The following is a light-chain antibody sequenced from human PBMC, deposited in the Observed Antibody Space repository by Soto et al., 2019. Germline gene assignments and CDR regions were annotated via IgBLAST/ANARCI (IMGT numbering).Light chain of an antibody. CDR2: AAS. CDR3: QQYNTYSWT. Sequence: DIQMTQSPSTLSASVGDRVTMTCRASQGISSWLVWYQQKPGKAPKLLIYAASSLQSGVPSRFSGSGSGTEFTLTISSLHPDDFATYYCQQYNTYSWTFGQGTKVDIK. J-gene: IGKJ1*01. V-gene: IGKV1-5*01. CDR1: QGISSW.